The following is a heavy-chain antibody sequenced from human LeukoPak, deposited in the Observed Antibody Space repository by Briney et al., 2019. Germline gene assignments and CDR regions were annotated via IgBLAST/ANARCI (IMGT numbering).Heavy chain of an antibody. CDR3: AKDLQMGSDY. V-gene: IGHV3-23*01. D-gene: IGHD5-24*01. J-gene: IGHJ4*02. CDR2: ISGSGGST. CDR1: GFTFSSYA. Sequence: GGSLRLSCAASGFTFSSYAMSWVRQAPGKGLEWVSAISGSGGSTYYADSVKGRFTISRDNSKNTLYLQMNSLRAEDTAVDDGAKDLQMGSDYWGQGTLVTVSS.